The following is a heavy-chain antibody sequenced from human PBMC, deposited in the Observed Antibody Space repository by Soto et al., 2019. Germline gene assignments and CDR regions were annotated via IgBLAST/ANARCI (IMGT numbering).Heavy chain of an antibody. V-gene: IGHV3-74*01. D-gene: IGHD2-21*02. CDR3: ARESGDWPLNWFDP. J-gene: IGHJ5*02. CDR1: GFNFSNHW. Sequence: PXESLRLSCAASGFNFSNHWMHWVRQRPAEGLVWVSRITSDGKSKAYAESVKGRFAISRDNAKNTLYLQMNGLTAEHTAVYYCARESGDWPLNWFDPWGQGTLVTVSS. CDR2: ITSDGKSK.